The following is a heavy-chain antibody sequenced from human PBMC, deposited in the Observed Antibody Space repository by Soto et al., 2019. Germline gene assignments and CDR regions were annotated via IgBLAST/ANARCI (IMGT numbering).Heavy chain of an antibody. J-gene: IGHJ4*02. Sequence: SVKVSCKASGGTFSSYAISWVRQAPGQGLEWMGGIIPIFGTANYAQKFQGRVTITADESTSTAYMELSSLRSEDTAVYYCASSYYDSSGYYYAPDYWGQGTLVTVSS. CDR2: IIPIFGTA. CDR1: GGTFSSYA. V-gene: IGHV1-69*13. CDR3: ASSYYDSSGYYYAPDY. D-gene: IGHD3-22*01.